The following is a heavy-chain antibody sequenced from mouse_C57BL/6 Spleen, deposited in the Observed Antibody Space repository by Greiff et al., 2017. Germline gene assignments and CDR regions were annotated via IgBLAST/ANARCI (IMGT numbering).Heavy chain of an antibody. D-gene: IGHD1-1*01. V-gene: IGHV1-69*01. Sequence: QVQLQQSGAELVMPGASVKLSCKASGYTFTSYWMHWVKQRPGQGLEWIGEIDPSDSYTNYNQKFKGKSTLTVDKSSSTAYMQLSSLTSEDSAVYYCARREYYGSSSDFWGQGTTLTVSS. CDR2: IDPSDSYT. CDR1: GYTFTSYW. J-gene: IGHJ2*01. CDR3: ARREYYGSSSDF.